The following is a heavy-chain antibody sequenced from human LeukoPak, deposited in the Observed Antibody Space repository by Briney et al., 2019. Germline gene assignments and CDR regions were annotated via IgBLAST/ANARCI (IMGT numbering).Heavy chain of an antibody. CDR2: ISYGGSNK. V-gene: IGHV3-30*18. J-gene: IGHJ4*02. D-gene: IGHD3-22*01. CDR1: GFTFSSYG. Sequence: GGSLRLSCAASGFTFSSYGMHWVRQAPGKGLEWVAVISYGGSNKYYADSVKGRFTISRDNSKNTLYLQMNSLRADDTAVYYCANEDYYDSSAFLAHWGQGTLVTVSS. CDR3: ANEDYYDSSAFLAH.